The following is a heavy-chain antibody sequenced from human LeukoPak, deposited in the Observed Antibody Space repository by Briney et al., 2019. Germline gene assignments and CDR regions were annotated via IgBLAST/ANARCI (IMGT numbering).Heavy chain of an antibody. Sequence: SETLSLTCTVSGGSISSYYWSWIRQPPGKGLEWIGCIYYSGSTNYNPSLKSRVTISVDTSKNPFSLKLSSVTAADTAVYYCATFIHDLKLGSGFDYWGQGTLVTVSS. V-gene: IGHV4-59*08. D-gene: IGHD3-10*01. CDR2: IYYSGST. CDR1: GGSISSYY. J-gene: IGHJ4*02. CDR3: ATFIHDLKLGSGFDY.